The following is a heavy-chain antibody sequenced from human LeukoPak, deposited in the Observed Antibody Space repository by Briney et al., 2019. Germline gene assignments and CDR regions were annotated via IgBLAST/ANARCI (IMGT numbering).Heavy chain of an antibody. J-gene: IGHJ4*02. V-gene: IGHV3-64D*09. Sequence: PGGALRLSCSASVFTFSSYAMHWVRQAPGKGLEYVSAISSNGGSTYYADSVKGRFTISRDNSKNTLYLQMSSLRAEDTAVYYCVKTYGYCSSTSCYVFDYWGQGTLVTVSS. CDR3: VKTYGYCSSTSCYVFDY. CDR2: ISSNGGST. D-gene: IGHD2-2*01. CDR1: VFTFSSYA.